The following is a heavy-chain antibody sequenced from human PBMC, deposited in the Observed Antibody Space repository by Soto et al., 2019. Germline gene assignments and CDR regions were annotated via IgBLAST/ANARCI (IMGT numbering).Heavy chain of an antibody. J-gene: IGHJ3*02. V-gene: IGHV4-4*02. CDR1: GGSISSSNW. D-gene: IGHD2-15*01. Sequence: QVQLQESGPGLVKPSGTLSLTCAVSGGSISSSNWWSWVRQPPGKGLEWLGEIYHSGSTNYNPSRKSRVTISVDKSKNQFSLKLSSVTAADTAVYYCARETGGGPDGFRVKAFDIWGQGTMVTVSS. CDR3: ARETGGGPDGFRVKAFDI. CDR2: IYHSGST.